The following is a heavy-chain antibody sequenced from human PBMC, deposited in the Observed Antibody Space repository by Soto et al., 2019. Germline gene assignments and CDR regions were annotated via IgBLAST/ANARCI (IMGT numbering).Heavy chain of an antibody. CDR1: AGTCSSYA. CDR2: IIPIFGTA. V-gene: IGHV1-69*13. Sequence: SVKVSCNASAGTCSSYAISWVRQAPGQGLEWMGGIIPIFGTANYAQKFQGRVTITADESTSTAYMELSSLRSEDTAVYYCASREDIVVVPAAIRYYYYYYGMDVWGQGTTVTVSS. D-gene: IGHD2-2*01. CDR3: ASREDIVVVPAAIRYYYYYYGMDV. J-gene: IGHJ6*02.